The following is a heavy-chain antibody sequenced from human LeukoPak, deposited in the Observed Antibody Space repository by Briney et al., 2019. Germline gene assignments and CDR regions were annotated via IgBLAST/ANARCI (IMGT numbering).Heavy chain of an antibody. J-gene: IGHJ3*02. CDR2: IYFSGST. Sequence: SVAQSLPYTVSAHTIRTYSYYWGWIRQPPGKGQKWIGSIYFSGSTYYNPSLKSRVSMSLDTSKNHFSLKLNSVTAADTAVYYCAMVYDVFTGALAFDILGRWTMVIVSS. CDR1: AHTIRTYSYY. V-gene: IGHV4-39*07. D-gene: IGHD3-9*01. CDR3: AMVYDVFTGALAFDI.